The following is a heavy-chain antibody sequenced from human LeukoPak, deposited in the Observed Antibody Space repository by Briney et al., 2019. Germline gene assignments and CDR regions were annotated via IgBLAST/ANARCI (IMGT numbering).Heavy chain of an antibody. CDR3: AKAYPYYDSSGYYSYYFDY. D-gene: IGHD3-22*01. V-gene: IGHV3-13*01. J-gene: IGHJ4*02. CDR1: GFTFSGYD. Sequence: GGSLRLSCAASGFTFSGYDMHWVRQATGKRLEWVSGIGIPGDTYYPGSVKGRFTISRENAKNSFYLQMNSLRVEDTAVYYCAKAYPYYDSSGYYSYYFDYWGQGTLVTVSS. CDR2: IGIPGDT.